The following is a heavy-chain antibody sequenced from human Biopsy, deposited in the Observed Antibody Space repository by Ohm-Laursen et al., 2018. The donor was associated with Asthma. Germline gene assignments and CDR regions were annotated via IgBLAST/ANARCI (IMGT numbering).Heavy chain of an antibody. CDR1: GFSFDDYA. Sequence: RSLRLSCAASGFSFDDYAMFWVRQAPGKGLEWVSGISWNSGTIGYADSVKGRLTISRDNAKNSLYLQMNSLGPEDTAVYYCARDMGAGPNQPPSGSGSSHLYGMDVWGQGTTVTVSS. V-gene: IGHV3-9*01. CDR2: ISWNSGTI. CDR3: ARDMGAGPNQPPSGSGSSHLYGMDV. J-gene: IGHJ6*02. D-gene: IGHD3-10*01.